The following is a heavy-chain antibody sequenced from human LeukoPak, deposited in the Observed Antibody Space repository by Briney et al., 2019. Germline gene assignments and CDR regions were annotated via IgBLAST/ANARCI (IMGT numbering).Heavy chain of an antibody. CDR3: ARVAYCGGDCPLGYYGMDV. CDR1: GYTFTGYY. J-gene: IGHJ6*02. V-gene: IGHV1-2*02. Sequence: SVKVSCKASGYTFTGYYMYWVRQAPGQGLEWMGWINPNSGGTNYAQKFQGRVTMTRDTSISTAYMELSRLRSDDTAVYYCARVAYCGGDCPLGYYGMDVWGQGTTVTVSS. CDR2: INPNSGGT. D-gene: IGHD2-21*02.